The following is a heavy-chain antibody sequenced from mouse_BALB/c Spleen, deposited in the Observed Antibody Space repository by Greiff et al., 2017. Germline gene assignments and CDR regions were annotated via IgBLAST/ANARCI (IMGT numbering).Heavy chain of an antibody. D-gene: IGHD2-4*01. CDR1: GFTFSSFG. CDR2: ISSGSSPI. V-gene: IGHV5-17*02. J-gene: IGHJ2*01. Sequence: EVQGVESGGGLVQPGGSRKLSCAASGFTFSSFGMHWVRQAPEKGLEWVAYISSGSSPIYYADKVKGRFTISRDNPKNTLFLQMTSLRSEDTAMYYCARSTMITSYYFDYWGQGTTLTVSS. CDR3: ARSTMITSYYFDY.